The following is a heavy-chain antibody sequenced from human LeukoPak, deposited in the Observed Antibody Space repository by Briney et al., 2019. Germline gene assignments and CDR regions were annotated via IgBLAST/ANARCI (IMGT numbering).Heavy chain of an antibody. Sequence: SQTLSLTCTVSGGSISSGSYYWSWIRQPAGKGLEWIGRIYTSGSTNYNPSLKSRVTISVDTSKNQFSLKLSSVTAADTAVYYCARGDGDYVWGSYRYYYYYYMDVWGKGTTVTISS. J-gene: IGHJ6*03. D-gene: IGHD3-16*02. V-gene: IGHV4-61*02. CDR3: ARGDGDYVWGSYRYYYYYYMDV. CDR1: GGSISSGSYY. CDR2: IYTSGST.